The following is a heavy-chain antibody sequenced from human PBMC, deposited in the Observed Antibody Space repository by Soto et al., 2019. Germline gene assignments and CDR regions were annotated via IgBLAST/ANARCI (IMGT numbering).Heavy chain of an antibody. CDR3: AKGGLNYYGSGSYYNGLFDP. V-gene: IGHV3-23*01. Sequence: GGSLRLSCAASGFTFSSYAMSWVRQAPGKGLEWVSAISGSGGSTYYADSVKGRFTISRDNSKNTLYLQMNSLRAEDTAVYYCAKGGLNYYGSGSYYNGLFDPWGQGTLVTGSS. J-gene: IGHJ5*02. D-gene: IGHD3-10*01. CDR1: GFTFSSYA. CDR2: ISGSGGST.